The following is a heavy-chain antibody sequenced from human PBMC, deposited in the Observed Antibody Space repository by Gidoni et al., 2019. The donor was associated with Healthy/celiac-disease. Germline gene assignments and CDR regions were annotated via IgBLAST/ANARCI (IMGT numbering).Heavy chain of an antibody. V-gene: IGHV3-11*01. Sequence: QVQLVESGGGLVKPGGSLRLSCAASGFTFSDYYMRWIRQAPGTGLEGVSYIRSSGSTIYYADSVKGRFTISRDNAKNSLYLQMNSLRAEDTAVYYCARGRGSGSYRHRVKVGFDPWGQGTLVTVSS. CDR3: ARGRGSGSYRHRVKVGFDP. CDR2: IRSSGSTI. CDR1: GFTFSDYY. J-gene: IGHJ5*02. D-gene: IGHD3-10*01.